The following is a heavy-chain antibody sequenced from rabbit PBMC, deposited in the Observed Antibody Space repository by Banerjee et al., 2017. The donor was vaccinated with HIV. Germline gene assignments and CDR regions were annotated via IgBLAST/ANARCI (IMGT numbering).Heavy chain of an antibody. CDR1: GFSFSTSYY. CDR3: ARDLDDVIGWNFGW. J-gene: IGHJ3*01. Sequence: QSLEESGGDLVKPGGTLTLTCKASGFSFSTSYYMCWVRQTPGKGLECIACIYGDRSGSTYYANWAKGRFTISRTSSTTVNLEMTSLTVADTATYFCARDLDDVIGWNFGWWGQGTLVTVS. D-gene: IGHD4-1*01. CDR2: IYGDRSGST. V-gene: IGHV1S40*01.